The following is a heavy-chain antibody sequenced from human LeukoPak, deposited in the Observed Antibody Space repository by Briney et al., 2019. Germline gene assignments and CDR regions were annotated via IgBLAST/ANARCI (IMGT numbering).Heavy chain of an antibody. D-gene: IGHD2-2*01. Sequence: ASVKVSCKASGYTFTSYDINWVRQATGQGLEWMGWMNPNSGNTGYAQKFQGRVTITRNTSISTAYMELSSLRSEDTAVYYCARAFCSSTSCYYHWFDPWGQGTLVTVSS. CDR1: GYTFTSYD. J-gene: IGHJ5*02. CDR2: MNPNSGNT. V-gene: IGHV1-8*03. CDR3: ARAFCSSTSCYYHWFDP.